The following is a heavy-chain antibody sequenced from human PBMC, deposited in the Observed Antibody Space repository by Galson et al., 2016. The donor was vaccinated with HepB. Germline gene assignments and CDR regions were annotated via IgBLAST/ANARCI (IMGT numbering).Heavy chain of an antibody. D-gene: IGHD6-6*01. CDR2: INQDGREK. J-gene: IGHJ4*02. CDR1: GFTFSNYW. Sequence: SLRLSCAAAGFTFSNYWMSWVRQAPGKGLEWVANINQDGREKYSVDSVKGRFTISRDNAKNSLYLQMNSLRAEDTAVYYCARGDSNSGDYWGQGTLVTVSS. CDR3: ARGDSNSGDY. V-gene: IGHV3-7*03.